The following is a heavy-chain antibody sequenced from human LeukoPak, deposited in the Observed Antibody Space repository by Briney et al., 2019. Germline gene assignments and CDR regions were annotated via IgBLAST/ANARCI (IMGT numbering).Heavy chain of an antibody. CDR3: ARVQRHHYDSSGYWFDY. CDR2: INWNGGST. Sequence: GGSLRLSCAASGFTFDDYGMSWVRQAPGKGLEWVSGINWNGGSTGYADSVKGRFTISRDNAKNSLYLQMNSLRAEDTALYYCARVQRHHYDSSGYWFDYWGQGTLVTVSS. D-gene: IGHD3-22*01. J-gene: IGHJ4*02. V-gene: IGHV3-20*04. CDR1: GFTFDDYG.